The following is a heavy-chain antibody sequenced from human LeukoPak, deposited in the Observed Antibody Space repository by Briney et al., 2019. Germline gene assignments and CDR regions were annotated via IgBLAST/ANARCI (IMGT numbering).Heavy chain of an antibody. CDR2: INHSGST. V-gene: IGHV4-34*01. Sequence: SETLSLTCAVYGGSFSGYYWSWIRQPPGKGLEWIGEINHSGSTNYNPSLKSRVTISVDTSKNQFSLKLSSVTAADTAVYYCARTPRYYYDSSGYYPPFDYWGQGTLVTVSS. D-gene: IGHD3-22*01. CDR1: GGSFSGYY. J-gene: IGHJ4*02. CDR3: ARTPRYYYDSSGYYPPFDY.